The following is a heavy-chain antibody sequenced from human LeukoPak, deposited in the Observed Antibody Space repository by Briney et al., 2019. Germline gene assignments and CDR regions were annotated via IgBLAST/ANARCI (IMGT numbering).Heavy chain of an antibody. J-gene: IGHJ3*02. Sequence: QPGRSLRLSCAASSGFTVSTYAMHWVRQAPGKGLEWVAVISYDGSNKYYADSVKGRFTISRDNSKNTLYVQMNSLRAEDTAVYYCARDLYGYNLGGAFDIWGQGTMVTVSS. D-gene: IGHD5-24*01. CDR1: GFTVSTYA. V-gene: IGHV3-30-3*01. CDR2: ISYDGSNK. CDR3: ARDLYGYNLGGAFDI.